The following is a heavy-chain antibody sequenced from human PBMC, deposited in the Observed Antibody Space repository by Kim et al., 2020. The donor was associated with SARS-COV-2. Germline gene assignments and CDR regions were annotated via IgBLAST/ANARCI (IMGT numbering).Heavy chain of an antibody. J-gene: IGHJ4*02. Sequence: SETLSLTCTVSGGSISSYHWTWMRQPPGKGLEWIGFFYDSGNTNYKSSLKSRVTMSVDTSKNQFSLNLTSVTAADTAVYYCAPYNGDYYYNWGQGTLVTV. CDR2: FYDSGNT. V-gene: IGHV4-59*13. CDR3: APYNGDYYYN. D-gene: IGHD3-22*01. CDR1: GGSISSYH.